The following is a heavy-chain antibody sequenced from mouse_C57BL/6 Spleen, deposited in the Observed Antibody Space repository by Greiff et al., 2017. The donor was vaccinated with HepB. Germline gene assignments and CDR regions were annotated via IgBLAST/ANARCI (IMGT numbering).Heavy chain of an antibody. J-gene: IGHJ2*01. V-gene: IGHV1-80*01. Sequence: VQLQQSGAELVKPGASVKISCKASGYAFSSYWMNWVKQRPGKGLEWIGQIYPGDGDTNYNGKFKGKATLTADKSSSTAYMQLSSLTSEDSAVYFCARSGDDYGYFDYWGQGTTLTVSS. CDR1: GYAFSSYW. D-gene: IGHD2-4*01. CDR3: ARSGDDYGYFDY. CDR2: IYPGDGDT.